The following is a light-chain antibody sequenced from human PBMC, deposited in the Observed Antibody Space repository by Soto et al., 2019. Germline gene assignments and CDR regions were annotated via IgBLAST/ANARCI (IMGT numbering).Light chain of an antibody. J-gene: IGKJ1*01. Sequence: EIVLTQSPGTLSLSPGERATLSCRASQSVSSSYLAWYQQKPGQAPRLLIYGATSRATGIPDRCSGSGSGTDFTVTLRRLEPEDFELYYCQQYDTSPVTFGQGPKVESK. CDR1: QSVSSSY. CDR3: QQYDTSPVT. V-gene: IGKV3-20*01. CDR2: GAT.